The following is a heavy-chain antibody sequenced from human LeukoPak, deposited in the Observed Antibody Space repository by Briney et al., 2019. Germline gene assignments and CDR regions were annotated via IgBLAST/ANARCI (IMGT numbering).Heavy chain of an antibody. V-gene: IGHV3-53*01. CDR3: AGGRTYSSSTLEDY. Sequence: GGSLRLSCAASGFTVSTNYMSWVRQAPGKGLEWVSVIYSGGRTYYTDSVKGRFTISRDNSKNTLYLQMDILRADDTAVYYCAGGRTYSSSTLEDYWGQGPLVTVSS. CDR1: GFTVSTNY. CDR2: IYSGGRT. D-gene: IGHD6-13*01. J-gene: IGHJ4*02.